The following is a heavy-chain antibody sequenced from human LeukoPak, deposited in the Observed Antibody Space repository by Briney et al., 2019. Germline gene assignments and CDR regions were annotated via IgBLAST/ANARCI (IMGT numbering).Heavy chain of an antibody. V-gene: IGHV3-23*01. D-gene: IGHD2-2*02. CDR1: GFTFSSYA. CDR3: ARAGISPGIIVVVPAAIPGSSAFDI. J-gene: IGHJ3*02. Sequence: GGSLRLSCAASGFTFSSYAMSWVRQAPGKGLEWVSAISGSGGSTYYADSVKGRFTISRDSAKNSLYLQMNSLRAEDTAVYYCARAGISPGIIVVVPAAIPGSSAFDIWGQGTMVTVSS. CDR2: ISGSGGST.